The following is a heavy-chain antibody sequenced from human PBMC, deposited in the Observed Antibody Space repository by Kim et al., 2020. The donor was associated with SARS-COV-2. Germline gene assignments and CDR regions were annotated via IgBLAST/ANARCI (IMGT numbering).Heavy chain of an antibody. J-gene: IGHJ4*02. V-gene: IGHV3-7*03. CDR1: GFTFSSYW. Sequence: GGSLRLSCADSGFTFSSYWMSWVRQAPGKGLEWVANIKHDGSEKYYVDSVNGRFTISRDNAKNSLYLQMNSLRAEDTAVYYCARDSTRGYSYGYGFGGNDYWGQGTLVTVSS. CDR2: IKHDGSEK. CDR3: ARDSTRGYSYGYGFGGNDY. D-gene: IGHD5-18*01.